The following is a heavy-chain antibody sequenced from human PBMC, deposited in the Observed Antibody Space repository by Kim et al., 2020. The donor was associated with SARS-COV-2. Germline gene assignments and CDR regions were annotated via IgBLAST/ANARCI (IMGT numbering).Heavy chain of an antibody. D-gene: IGHD6-19*01. CDR1: GFTFSSYA. V-gene: IGHV3-23*01. CDR2: ISGSGGST. Sequence: GGSLRLSYAASGFTFSSYAMSWVRQAPGKGLEWVSAISGSGGSTYYADSVKGRFTISRDNSKNTLYLQMNSLRAEDTAVYYCAKGQGGYSSGWGPDLAFDIWGQGTMVTVSS. J-gene: IGHJ3*02. CDR3: AKGQGGYSSGWGPDLAFDI.